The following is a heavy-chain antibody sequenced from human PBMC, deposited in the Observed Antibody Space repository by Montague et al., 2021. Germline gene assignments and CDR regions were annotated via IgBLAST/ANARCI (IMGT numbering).Heavy chain of an antibody. J-gene: IGHJ5*02. Sequence: SETLSLTCTVSSGSIFHAYWSWVRQPPGKGLEWLGSMFYGGATSXNPSLKSRVTMSIDTSTNQFSLKLSFVTAADTAVYYCAKQDYFVSGTSYKGFDPWGQGILVTVSS. D-gene: IGHD3-10*01. V-gene: IGHV4-59*08. CDR3: AKQDYFVSGTSYKGFDP. CDR1: SGSIFHAY. CDR2: MFYGGAT.